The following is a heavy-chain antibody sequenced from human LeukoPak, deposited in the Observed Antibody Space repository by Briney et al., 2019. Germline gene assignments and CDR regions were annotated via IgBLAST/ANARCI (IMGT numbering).Heavy chain of an antibody. CDR2: ISAYNGNT. J-gene: IGHJ4*02. D-gene: IGHD3-10*01. Sequence: ASVKVSCKASGYTFTSYGISWVRQAPGQGLEWMGWISAYNGNTNYAQKLQGRVTMTTDTSTSTAYMELRSLRSDDTAVYYCARDRGRVWFGEFFDYWGQGTLVTVSS. V-gene: IGHV1-18*01. CDR3: ARDRGRVWFGEFFDY. CDR1: GYTFTSYG.